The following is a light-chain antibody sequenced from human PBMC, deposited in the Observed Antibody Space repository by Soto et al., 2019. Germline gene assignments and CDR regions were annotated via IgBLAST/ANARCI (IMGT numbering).Light chain of an antibody. CDR3: QQYGSSPTWT. J-gene: IGKJ1*01. V-gene: IGKV3-20*01. Sequence: EIVLTQSPGTLSLSPWERATLSCRAIQSVSSNYLAWYQQKPGQAPRLLIYGASTRATGIPDRFSGSGSGTDFTLTISSLEFGDSAVYYCQQYGSSPTWTFGQGTKVDIK. CDR1: QSVSSNY. CDR2: GAS.